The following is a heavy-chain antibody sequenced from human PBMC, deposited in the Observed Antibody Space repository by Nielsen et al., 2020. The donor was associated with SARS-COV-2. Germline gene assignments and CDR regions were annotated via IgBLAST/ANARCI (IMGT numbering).Heavy chain of an antibody. CDR3: AGAMDV. J-gene: IGHJ6*02. CDR2: ISYDGSNK. CDR1: GFTFSSYA. V-gene: IGHV3-30-3*01. Sequence: GGSLRLSCAASGFTFSSYAMHWVRQAPGKGLEWVAVISYDGSNKYYADSVKGRFTISRDNSKNTLYLQMNSLRAEDTAVYYCAGAMDVWGQGTTVTVSS.